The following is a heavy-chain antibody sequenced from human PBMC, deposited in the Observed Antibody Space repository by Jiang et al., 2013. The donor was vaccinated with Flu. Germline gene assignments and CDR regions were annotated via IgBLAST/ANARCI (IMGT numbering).Heavy chain of an antibody. J-gene: IGHJ4*02. CDR2: ISGDGNNI. D-gene: IGHD2-21*02. V-gene: IGHV3-23*01. CDR3: ARAMRDCGGDCQWDFRYYFDL. Sequence: VQLLESGGGLVQPGGSLRLSCAASGLSFSSYAMSWVRQAPGKGLEWVSTISGDGNNIYYADFVKGRFTISRDNSKNTLSLQMNGLRVEDTAVYYCARAMRDCGGDCQWDFRYYFDLWGQGSLVTVSS. CDR1: GLSFSSYA.